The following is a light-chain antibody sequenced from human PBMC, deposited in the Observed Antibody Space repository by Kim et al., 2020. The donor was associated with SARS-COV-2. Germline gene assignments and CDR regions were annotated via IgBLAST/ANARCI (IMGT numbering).Light chain of an antibody. V-gene: IGLV2-8*01. CDR2: EVS. J-gene: IGLJ2*01. CDR1: SSDVGGYNY. Sequence: GQSVTISCTGTSSDVGGYNYVSWYQQHPGKAPKLIIYEVSERPSGVPDRFSGSKSGNTASLTVSGLLPEDEADYYCSSYAGSNIVVFGVGTQLTV. CDR3: SSYAGSNIVV.